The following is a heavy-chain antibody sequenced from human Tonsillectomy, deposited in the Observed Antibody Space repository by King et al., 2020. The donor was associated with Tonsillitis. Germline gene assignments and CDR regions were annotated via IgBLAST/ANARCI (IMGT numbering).Heavy chain of an antibody. CDR2: IYYSGST. D-gene: IGHD2-2*01. V-gene: IGHV4-61*07. CDR3: ARLKCLYGYLDL. Sequence: WSWIRQSPGKGLEWIGNIYYSGSTNYNPSLKSRVTISVDTSKNQFSLKLSSVTAADTAVYYCARLKCLYGYLDLWGRGTLVTVSS. J-gene: IGHJ2*01.